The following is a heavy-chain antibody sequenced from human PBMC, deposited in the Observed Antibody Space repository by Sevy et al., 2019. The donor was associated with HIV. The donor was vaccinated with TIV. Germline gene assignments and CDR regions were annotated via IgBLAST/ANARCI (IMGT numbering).Heavy chain of an antibody. CDR2: ISSSSSTI. CDR3: AREGESLVVVTAIQVGAFDI. D-gene: IGHD2-21*02. Sequence: GGSLRLSCAASGFTFSSYSMNWVRQAPGKGLEWVSYISSSSSTIYYADHVKGRFNISRDNAKNSLYLQMNSLRDEDWAVYYCAREGESLVVVTAIQVGAFDIWGQGTMVTV. V-gene: IGHV3-48*02. CDR1: GFTFSSYS. J-gene: IGHJ3*02.